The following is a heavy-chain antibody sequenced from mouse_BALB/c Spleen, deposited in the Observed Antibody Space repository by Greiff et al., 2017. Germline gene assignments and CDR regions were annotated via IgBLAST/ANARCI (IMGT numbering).Heavy chain of an antibody. CDR1: GFSLTGYG. V-gene: IGHV2-6-7*01. Sequence: VKLVESGPGLVAPSQSLSITCTVSGFSLTGYGVNWVRQPPGKGLEWLGMIWGDGSTDYNSALKSRLSISKDNSKSQVFLKMNSLQTDDTARYYCARDKEDGNYDYYAMDYWGQGTSVTVSS. CDR2: IWGDGST. J-gene: IGHJ4*01. D-gene: IGHD2-1*01. CDR3: ARDKEDGNYDYYAMDY.